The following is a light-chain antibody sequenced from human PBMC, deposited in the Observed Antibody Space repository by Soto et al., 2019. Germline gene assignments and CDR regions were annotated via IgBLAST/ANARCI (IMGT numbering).Light chain of an antibody. V-gene: IGLV2-23*01. CDR1: SSGVGSYNL. J-gene: IGLJ1*01. Sequence: QSALTQPASVSASPGQSITIPCTGTSSGVGSYNLVSWFQQHPGKVPKLLIYEGTKRPSGLSDRFSGSKSGNTASLTMSGLQAEDEADYYCYSYAGENLYVFGTGTKLTLL. CDR2: EGT. CDR3: YSYAGENLYV.